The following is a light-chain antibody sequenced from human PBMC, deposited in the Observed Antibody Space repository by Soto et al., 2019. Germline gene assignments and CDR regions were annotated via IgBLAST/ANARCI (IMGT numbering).Light chain of an antibody. V-gene: IGKV3-11*01. CDR2: DGF. CDR3: QQGGS. CDR1: QSVNTY. Sequence: EIVLTQSPATLSLSPGEGATLSCRASQSVNTYLAWYQQKPGQAPRLLIYDGFNRATGIPARFSGSGSGTDFTLTISSLGPEDFAVYYCQQGGSFGGGTKVEI. J-gene: IGKJ4*01.